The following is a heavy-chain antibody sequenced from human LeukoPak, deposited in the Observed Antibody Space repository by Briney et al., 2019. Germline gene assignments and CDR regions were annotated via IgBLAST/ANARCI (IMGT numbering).Heavy chain of an antibody. V-gene: IGHV3-11*04. D-gene: IGHD1-26*01. CDR1: GFTFSDYY. CDR2: ISSSGSSI. CDR3: AREILREFDY. Sequence: GGSLSLSCAASGFTFSDYYMNWIRQAPGKGLEWVSYISSSGSSIYYADSVKGRFTSSRDNAKNSLYLQMNSLRAEDTAVYYCAREILREFDYWGQGTLVTVSS. J-gene: IGHJ4*02.